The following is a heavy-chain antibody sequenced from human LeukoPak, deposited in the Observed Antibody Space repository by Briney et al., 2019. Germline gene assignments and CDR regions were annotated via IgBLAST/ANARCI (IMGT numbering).Heavy chain of an antibody. CDR1: GATFSSYA. CDR2: IIPIFGTA. CDR3: ARDFGEFEAD. J-gene: IGHJ4*02. D-gene: IGHD3-10*01. V-gene: IGHV1-69*01. Sequence: SVQVSCKATGATFSSYAISWVRQAPGQGLEWMGGIIPIFGTANYAQKFQGRVTITADESTSTAYMELSSLRSEDTAVYYCARDFGEFEADWGQGTLVTVSS.